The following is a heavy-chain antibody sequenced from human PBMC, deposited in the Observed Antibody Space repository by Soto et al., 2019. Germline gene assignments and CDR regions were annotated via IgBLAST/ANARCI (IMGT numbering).Heavy chain of an antibody. Sequence: PSETLSLTGTVSGGSISSSSYYWGWIRQPPGKGLEWIGSIYYSGSTYYNPSLKSRVTISVDTSKNQFSLKLSSVTAADTAVYYCARNARYYDFWSGYYQDAHAIWGQRTTVPVSS. J-gene: IGHJ6*02. CDR1: GGSISSSSYY. CDR2: IYYSGST. D-gene: IGHD3-3*01. CDR3: ARNARYYDFWSGYYQDAHAI. V-gene: IGHV4-39*01.